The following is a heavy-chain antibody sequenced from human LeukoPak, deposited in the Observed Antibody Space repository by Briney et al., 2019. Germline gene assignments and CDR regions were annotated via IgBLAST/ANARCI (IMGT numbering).Heavy chain of an antibody. CDR3: AKDGCSSTSCSYFDY. Sequence: GGSLRLSCAASGFTFSSYGMHWVRQAPGKGLEWVAFIRYDGSNKYYADSVKGRFTISRDNYKNTLYLQMNSLRAEDTAVYYCAKDGCSSTSCSYFDYWGQGTLVTVSS. J-gene: IGHJ4*02. D-gene: IGHD2-2*01. CDR2: IRYDGSNK. CDR1: GFTFSSYG. V-gene: IGHV3-30*02.